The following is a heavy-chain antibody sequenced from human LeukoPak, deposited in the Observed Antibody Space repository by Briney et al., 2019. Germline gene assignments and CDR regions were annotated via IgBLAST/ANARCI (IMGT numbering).Heavy chain of an antibody. CDR2: ITASGTAM. Sequence: SCKASQYTFTDYAVHWVRQAPGKGLEWVSHITASGTAMFFADSVKGRFTISRDNAKNSLYLQMNSLRDEDTAVYYCASSGSYRFDYWGQGTLVTVSS. V-gene: IGHV3-48*02. D-gene: IGHD1-26*01. CDR1: QYTFTDYA. J-gene: IGHJ4*02. CDR3: ASSGSYRFDY.